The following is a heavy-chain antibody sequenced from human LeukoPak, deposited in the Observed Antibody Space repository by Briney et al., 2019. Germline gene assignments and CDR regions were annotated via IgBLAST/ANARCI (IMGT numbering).Heavy chain of an antibody. CDR2: FNPNTGGT. D-gene: IGHD4-23*01. J-gene: IGHJ4*02. V-gene: IGHV1-2*02. CDR1: GYTFTGYY. CDR3: ARAQGTYGGNYFDY. Sequence: GASVKVSCKASGYTFTGYYMHWVRHAPGQGLEWMGWFNPNTGGTNYAQKFQGRVTMTRDTSISTAYMELSRVRSDDTAVYYCARAQGTYGGNYFDYWGQGTLVTVSS.